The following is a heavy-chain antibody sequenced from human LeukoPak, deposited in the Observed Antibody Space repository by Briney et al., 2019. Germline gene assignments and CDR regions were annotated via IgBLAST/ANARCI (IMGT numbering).Heavy chain of an antibody. D-gene: IGHD1-7*01. CDR2: ISSSSYI. CDR3: ARDRGTNPNWFDP. Sequence: GGSLRLSCAASGFTFSSYSMNWVRQAPGKGLEWVSSISSSSYIYYADSVKGRFTISRDNAKNSLYLQMNSLRAEDTAVYYCARDRGTNPNWFDPWGQGTLVTVSS. J-gene: IGHJ5*02. V-gene: IGHV3-21*01. CDR1: GFTFSSYS.